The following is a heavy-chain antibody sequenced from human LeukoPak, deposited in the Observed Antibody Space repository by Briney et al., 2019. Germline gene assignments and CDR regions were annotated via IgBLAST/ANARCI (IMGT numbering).Heavy chain of an antibody. D-gene: IGHD3-10*01. J-gene: IGHJ4*02. Sequence: SETLSLTCTVSGGSLRSSDYYWGWIRQPPGKGLEWIGNIYYSGSTYYNPSLKSRVTISVDTSKKQFSLKLSSVTAADTAVYYCARSPVRDYYGSGSFSSFRFDYWGQGTLVTVPS. CDR2: IYYSGST. CDR1: GGSLRSSDYY. V-gene: IGHV4-39*01. CDR3: ARSPVRDYYGSGSFSSFRFDY.